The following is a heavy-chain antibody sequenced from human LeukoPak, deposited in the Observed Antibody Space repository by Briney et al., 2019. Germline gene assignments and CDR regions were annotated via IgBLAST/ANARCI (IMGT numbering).Heavy chain of an antibody. D-gene: IGHD5-12*01. CDR3: AGGYHRGGCYYYYYIDV. Sequence: SETLSLTCTVSGGSISSYYWSWIRQPPGKGLEWIGYIYYSGSTNYNPSLKSRVTISVDTSKNQFSLKLSSVTAADTAVYYCAGGYHRGGCYYYYYIDVWGKGTTVTVSS. CDR1: GGSISSYY. J-gene: IGHJ6*03. CDR2: IYYSGST. V-gene: IGHV4-59*01.